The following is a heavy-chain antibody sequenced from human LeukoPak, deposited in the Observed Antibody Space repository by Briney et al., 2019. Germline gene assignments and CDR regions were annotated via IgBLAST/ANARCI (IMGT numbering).Heavy chain of an antibody. V-gene: IGHV1-8*01. D-gene: IGHD3-9*01. CDR2: MNPNSGNT. CDR1: GYTFTSYD. CDR3: ARMSERGYFDWLLYGPTHDAFDI. Sequence: ASVRVSCKASGYTFTSYDSNWVRQATGQGLEWMGWMNPNSGNTGYAQKFQGRVTMTRNTSISTAYMELSSLRSEDTAVYYCARMSERGYFDWLLYGPTHDAFDIWGQGTMVTVSS. J-gene: IGHJ3*02.